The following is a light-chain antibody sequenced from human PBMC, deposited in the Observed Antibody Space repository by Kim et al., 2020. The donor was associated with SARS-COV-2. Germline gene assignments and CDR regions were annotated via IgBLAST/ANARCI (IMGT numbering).Light chain of an antibody. CDR3: QAWDSTTVI. Sequence: SVSPGQPASITCSGDNLGDNSVCWYQQKPGQSPVAVIYHHNMLPAGIPDRISGSNSGNTATLTISGTRSVDEADFYCQAWDSTTVIFGGGTQLTFL. V-gene: IGLV3-1*01. CDR2: HHN. J-gene: IGLJ2*01. CDR1: NLGDNS.